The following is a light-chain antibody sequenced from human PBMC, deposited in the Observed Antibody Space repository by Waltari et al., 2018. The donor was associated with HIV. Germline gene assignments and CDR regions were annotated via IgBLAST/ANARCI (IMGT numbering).Light chain of an antibody. V-gene: IGLV1-51*01. J-gene: IGLJ2*01. Sequence: SVLTHRPSVSASPGQKGTISCSGSSPNLRVNYVARYQQLPGTAPKLLIYDKNKRPSGIPDRFSASKSGTSATLGITGLQTGDEADYYCGTWDSSLSAGLFGGGTKLTVL. CDR1: SPNLRVNY. CDR3: GTWDSSLSAGL. CDR2: DKN.